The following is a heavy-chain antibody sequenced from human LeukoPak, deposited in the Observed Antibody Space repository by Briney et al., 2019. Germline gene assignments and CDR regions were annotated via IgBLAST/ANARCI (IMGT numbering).Heavy chain of an antibody. Sequence: GGSLRLSCAASGFIFYNYAMTWVRQAPGKGLEWVSSISGSGSDTYYADFVTGRFTISRDNSKNTLYLQMNSLRAEDTAVYYCAKDRYSDNTGHHYENEYWGQGTLVTVSS. CDR3: AKDRYSDNTGHHYENEY. D-gene: IGHD3-22*01. CDR2: ISGSGSDT. V-gene: IGHV3-23*01. CDR1: GFIFYNYA. J-gene: IGHJ4*02.